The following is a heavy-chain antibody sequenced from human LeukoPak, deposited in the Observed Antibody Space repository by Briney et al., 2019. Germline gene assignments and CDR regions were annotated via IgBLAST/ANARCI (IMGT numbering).Heavy chain of an antibody. CDR1: GITVSTNY. CDR2: ISGSGGST. CDR3: ATPGGNNYYGSGSYPTRTTRSD. Sequence: PGGSLRLSCAASGITVSTNYMSGVRQAPGKGLEWVSAISGSGGSTYYADSVKGRFTISRDNSKNTLYLQMNSLRAEDTAVYYCATPGGNNYYGSGSYPTRTTRSDWGQGTLVTVSS. V-gene: IGHV3-23*01. J-gene: IGHJ4*02. D-gene: IGHD3-10*01.